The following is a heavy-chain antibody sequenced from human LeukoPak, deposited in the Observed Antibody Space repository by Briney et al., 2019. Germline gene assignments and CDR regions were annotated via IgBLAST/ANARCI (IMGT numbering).Heavy chain of an antibody. V-gene: IGHV3-53*01. CDR1: GFTVSSNN. D-gene: IGHD2-15*01. CDR2: IYSGGST. J-gene: IGHJ4*02. CDR3: ARDRSECSGGSCYSGGFDY. Sequence: PGGSLRLSCAASGFTVSSNNMSWVRQARGKGLEWVSVIYSGGSTYYADSGKGRFTISRDNSKNTLYLKMNSLRAEDTAVYYCARDRSECSGGSCYSGGFDYWGQGTLVTVSS.